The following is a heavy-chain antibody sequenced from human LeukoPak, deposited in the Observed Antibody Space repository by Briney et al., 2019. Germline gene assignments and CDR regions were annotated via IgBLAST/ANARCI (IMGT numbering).Heavy chain of an antibody. CDR3: ARDPASEWFDP. V-gene: IGHV1-2*02. CDR1: GYTFTGYY. J-gene: IGHJ5*02. Sequence: ASVKVSCKASGYTFTGYYIHWVRQAPGQGLEWMGWINPNSGITNYAQKFQDRVTMTRDTAISTAYMELSRLGSDDTAVYYCARDPASEWFDPWGQGTLVTVSS. CDR2: INPNSGIT.